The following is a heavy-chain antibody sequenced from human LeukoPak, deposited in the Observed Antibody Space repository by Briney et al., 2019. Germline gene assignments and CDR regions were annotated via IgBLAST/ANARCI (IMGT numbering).Heavy chain of an antibody. J-gene: IGHJ4*02. Sequence: ASVKVSFKASGYTFTGYYMHWVRQAPGQGLEWMGWINPNSGGTNYAQKFQGRVTMTRDTSISTAYMELSRLRSDDTAVYYCARVDSGSYSIDYWGQGTLVTVSS. CDR3: ARVDSGSYSIDY. CDR1: GYTFTGYY. CDR2: INPNSGGT. V-gene: IGHV1-2*02. D-gene: IGHD1-26*01.